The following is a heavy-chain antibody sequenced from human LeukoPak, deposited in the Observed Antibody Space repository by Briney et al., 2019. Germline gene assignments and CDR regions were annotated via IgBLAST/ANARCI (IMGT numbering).Heavy chain of an antibody. CDR1: GGSFSGYY. V-gene: IGHV4-34*01. CDR3: ARAVMDGLVDIVATSYFDY. CDR2: INHSGST. J-gene: IGHJ4*02. Sequence: SETLSLTCAVYGGSFSGYYWSWIRQPPGKGLEWIGEINHSGSTNYNPSFKSRVTISVDTSKNQFSLKLSSVTAADTAVYYCARAVMDGLVDIVATSYFDYWGQGTLVTVSS. D-gene: IGHD5-12*01.